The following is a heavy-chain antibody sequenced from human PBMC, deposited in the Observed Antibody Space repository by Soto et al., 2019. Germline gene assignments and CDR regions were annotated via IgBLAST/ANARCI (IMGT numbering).Heavy chain of an antibody. CDR1: GYPFGDYA. J-gene: IGHJ3*01. CDR3: ARDAIPYNGRDDAFDL. Sequence: EVQLLESGGDLVHPGGTLILSCVGSGYPFGDYAMRWVRQAPGKGLEWVSAIGPFEAHAPAYGASVKGRFTISRDNSRNILFLQMTNLRAGDTGVYYCARDAIPYNGRDDAFDLWGQGTVVTVSS. V-gene: IGHV3-23*01. D-gene: IGHD2-8*01. CDR2: IGPFEAHAP.